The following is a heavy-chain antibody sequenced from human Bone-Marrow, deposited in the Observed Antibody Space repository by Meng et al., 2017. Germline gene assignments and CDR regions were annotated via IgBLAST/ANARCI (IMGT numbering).Heavy chain of an antibody. CDR2: IIPIFGTA. Sequence: SVPVSCKASGGTFFSYAISWVRQAPGRGLAWMGGIIPIFGTANYAQKFQGGVTITTDDPTSTAYMELSSLRSEDTAVYYCAREPGSRLRPDSVAGKGAFDIWGQGTMVTVSS. J-gene: IGHJ3*02. CDR3: AREPGSRLRPDSVAGKGAFDI. CDR1: GGTFFSYA. V-gene: IGHV1-69*05. D-gene: IGHD6-19*01.